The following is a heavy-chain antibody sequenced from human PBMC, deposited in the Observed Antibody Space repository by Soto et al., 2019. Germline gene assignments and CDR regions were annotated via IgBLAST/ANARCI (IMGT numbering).Heavy chain of an antibody. Sequence: QVQLQESGPGLVKPSQTLSLTCTVSGDSISNGDNYWTWIRQLPGKGLEWIGYIYYTGSTNYNPSLKTRLSLPVDPSTNHFFLNLPSVTAADTAVYFCAGWGGILPHGSNSNYFAPGGQGTLVSV. J-gene: IGHJ4*02. D-gene: IGHD3-16*01. CDR3: AGWGGILPHGSNSNYFAP. CDR1: GDSISNGDNY. CDR2: IYYTGST. V-gene: IGHV4-31*03.